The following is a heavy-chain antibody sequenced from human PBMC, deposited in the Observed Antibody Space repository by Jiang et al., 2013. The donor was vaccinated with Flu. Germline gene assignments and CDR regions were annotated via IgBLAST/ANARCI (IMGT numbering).Heavy chain of an antibody. CDR2: IYDTGRS. Sequence: SISSGDYFWTWIRPAPTGRGLEWIGYIYDTGRSYYNPSLKSRVTISIDTARNHFSLKLTSVTAADTAVYYCARGSVVVTAIDGWFDPWGQGTLVTVSS. J-gene: IGHJ5*02. D-gene: IGHD2-21*02. CDR1: SISSGDYF. V-gene: IGHV4-30-4*08. CDR3: ARGSVVVTAIDGWFDP.